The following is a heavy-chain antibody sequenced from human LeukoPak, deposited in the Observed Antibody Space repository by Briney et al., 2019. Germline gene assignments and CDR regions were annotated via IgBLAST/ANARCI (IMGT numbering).Heavy chain of an antibody. V-gene: IGHV3-9*01. CDR3: AKEREDSSVGFDY. J-gene: IGHJ4*02. Sequence: HSGRSLRLSCAASGFTFDDYAMHWVRQAPGKGLEWVSGISWNSGSIGYADSVKGRFTISRDNAKNSLYLQMNSLRAEDTALYYCAKEREDSSVGFDYWGQGTLVTVSS. CDR1: GFTFDDYA. D-gene: IGHD3-22*01. CDR2: ISWNSGSI.